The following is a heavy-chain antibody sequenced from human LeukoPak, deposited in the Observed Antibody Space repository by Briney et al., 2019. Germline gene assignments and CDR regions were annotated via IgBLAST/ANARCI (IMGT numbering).Heavy chain of an antibody. J-gene: IGHJ5*02. CDR1: GFTFSDSY. Sequence: GGSLRLSCAASGFTFSDSYMSWIRQAPGKGLEWVLCISNSGNTIYYADSVKGRFTVSRDNAKNSLYLQMNSLKTEDTAVYYCTNTMAGFWLDPWGQGTLVTVSS. CDR3: TNTMAGFWLDP. V-gene: IGHV3-11*01. CDR2: ISNSGNTI. D-gene: IGHD6-19*01.